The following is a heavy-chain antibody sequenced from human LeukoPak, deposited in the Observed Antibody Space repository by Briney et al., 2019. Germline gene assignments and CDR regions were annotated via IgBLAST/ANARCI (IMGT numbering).Heavy chain of an antibody. J-gene: IGHJ6*03. V-gene: IGHV4-34*01. CDR3: ARGWAAAVYYYMDV. Sequence: PSETLSLTCAVYGGSFSGYYWSWIRQPPGKGLEWIGEINHSGSTNYNPSLRSRVTISVDTSKKQFSPKLSSVTAADTAVYYCARGWAAAVYYYMDVWGKGTTVTVSS. D-gene: IGHD6-13*01. CDR2: INHSGST. CDR1: GGSFSGYY.